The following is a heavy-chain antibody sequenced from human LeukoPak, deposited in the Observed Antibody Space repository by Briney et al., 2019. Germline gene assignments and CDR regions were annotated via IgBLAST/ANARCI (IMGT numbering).Heavy chain of an antibody. J-gene: IGHJ4*02. CDR1: GFTFSSYW. CDR2: IKQDGSEK. Sequence: GGSLRLSCAASGFTFSSYWMSWVRQAPGKGLEWVANIKQDGSEKYYVDSVKGRFTISRDNAKNSLYLQMNSLRAEDTAVYYCARDRGYCSSTSCYQVDYWGQGTLVTVSS. V-gene: IGHV3-7*01. CDR3: ARDRGYCSSTSCYQVDY. D-gene: IGHD2-2*01.